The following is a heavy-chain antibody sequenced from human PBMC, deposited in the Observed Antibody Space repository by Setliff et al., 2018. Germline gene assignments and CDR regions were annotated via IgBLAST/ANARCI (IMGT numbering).Heavy chain of an antibody. CDR1: GFTFSSYA. Sequence: AGGSLRLSCAASGFTFSSYAMHWVRQAPGKGLEWVAVISYDGSNKYYADSVGGRFTISRDNAKNSLYLQMHSLRADDTAVYYCARSPANGGHDAFDIWGQGTMVTVSS. CDR3: ARSPANGGHDAFDI. J-gene: IGHJ3*02. CDR2: ISYDGSNK. V-gene: IGHV3-30*04. D-gene: IGHD6-25*01.